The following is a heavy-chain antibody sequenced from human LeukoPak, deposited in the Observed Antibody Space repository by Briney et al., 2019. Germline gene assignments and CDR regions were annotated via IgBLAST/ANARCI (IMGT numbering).Heavy chain of an antibody. V-gene: IGHV3-30*01. CDR2: ISYDGSNK. D-gene: IGHD3-10*01. Sequence: AVISYDGSNKYYADSVKGRFTISRDNSKNTLYLQMNSLRAEDTAVYYCARRITMVRGVTYWGQGTLVTVSS. CDR3: ARRITMVRGVTY. J-gene: IGHJ4*02.